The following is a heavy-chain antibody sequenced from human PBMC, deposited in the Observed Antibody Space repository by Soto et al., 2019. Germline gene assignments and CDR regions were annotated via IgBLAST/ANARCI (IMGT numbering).Heavy chain of an antibody. D-gene: IGHD1-7*01. V-gene: IGHV3-23*01. CDR1: GFTFSSYG. J-gene: IGHJ4*02. Sequence: EMQLLESRGGLVQPGGSLRLSCAVSGFTFSSYGMTWVRQAPGKGLEWISFSSATGSGTYYADSVKGRFTISRDNSKNTLYLQMTSLRADDTAVYYCAKDRRAGGNYGFYSDFWGQGALVIVSS. CDR3: AKDRRAGGNYGFYSDF. CDR2: SSATGSGT.